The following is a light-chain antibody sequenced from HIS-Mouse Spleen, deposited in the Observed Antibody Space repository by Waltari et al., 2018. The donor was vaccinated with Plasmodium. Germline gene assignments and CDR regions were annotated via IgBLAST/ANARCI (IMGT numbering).Light chain of an antibody. CDR1: ALPKKY. CDR2: EDS. J-gene: IGLJ3*02. CDR3: YSTDSSGNHRV. Sequence: SYELTQPPSVSVSPGQTARITCSGDALPKKYAYWYQPKSGQAPVLVIYEDSKRPSGIPVRFSVSSSGTMATLTISGAQVEDEAYYYCYSTDSSGNHRVVGGGTKLTVL. V-gene: IGLV3-10*01.